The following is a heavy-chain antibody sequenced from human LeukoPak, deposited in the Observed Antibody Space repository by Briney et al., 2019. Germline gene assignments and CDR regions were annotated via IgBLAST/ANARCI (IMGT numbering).Heavy chain of an antibody. CDR1: GFTFSSYW. J-gene: IGHJ3*02. CDR2: INSDGSST. Sequence: QPGGSLRLSCAASGFTFSSYWMHWVRQAPGKGLVWVSRINSDGSSTSYADSVKGRFTISRDNAKNTLYLQMNSLRAEDTAVYYCARVRVGGDDLDAFDIWGQGTMVTVSS. D-gene: IGHD2-8*02. CDR3: ARVRVGGDDLDAFDI. V-gene: IGHV3-74*01.